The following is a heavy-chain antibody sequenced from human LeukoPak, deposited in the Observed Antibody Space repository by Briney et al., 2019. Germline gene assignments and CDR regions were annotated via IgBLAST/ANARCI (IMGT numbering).Heavy chain of an antibody. D-gene: IGHD2-2*01. CDR1: GGSSSSYY. CDR2: IYDSGST. J-gene: IGHJ6*02. CDR3: ARADCSTTSCPMDV. V-gene: IGHV4-59*01. Sequence: SETLSLTCTVSGGSSSSYYWSWIRQPPGKGLEYIGYIYDSGSTSYNPSLKGRVTMSVDTSNNQFSLRLTSVTAADTAVYYCARADCSTTSCPMDVWGQGATVTVSS.